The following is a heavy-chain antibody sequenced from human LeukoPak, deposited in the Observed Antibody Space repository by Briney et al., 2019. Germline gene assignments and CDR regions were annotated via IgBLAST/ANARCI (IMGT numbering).Heavy chain of an antibody. J-gene: IGHJ6*01. V-gene: IGHV3-64*01. Sequence: GGSLRLSCAASGFTFSSYAMHWVRQAPGKGLEYVSAISSNGGSTYYANSVKGRFTISRDNSKNTLYLQMGSLRAEDMAVYYCAREVAPLYFHYGMDVWGEGTTVTVSS. CDR1: GFTFSSYA. D-gene: IGHD2-21*01. CDR3: AREVAPLYFHYGMDV. CDR2: ISSNGGST.